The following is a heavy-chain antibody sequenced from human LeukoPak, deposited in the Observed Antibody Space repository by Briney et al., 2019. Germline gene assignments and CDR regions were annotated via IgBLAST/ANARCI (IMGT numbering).Heavy chain of an antibody. CDR1: GFTFSNAW. CDR3: AKVNTAFAWDYFDY. D-gene: IGHD5-18*01. V-gene: IGHV3-23*01. J-gene: IGHJ4*02. CDR2: ISGSGGST. Sequence: PGGSLRLSCAASGFTFSNAWMSWVRQAPGKGLEWVSAISGSGGSTYYADSVKGRFTISRDNSKNTLYLQMNSLRAEDTAVYYCAKVNTAFAWDYFDYWGQGTLVTVSS.